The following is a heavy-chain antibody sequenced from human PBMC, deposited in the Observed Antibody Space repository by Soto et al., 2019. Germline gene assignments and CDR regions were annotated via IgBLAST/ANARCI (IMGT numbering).Heavy chain of an antibody. Sequence: QVQLQQWGAGLLKPSETLSLTCAVYGGSFSGYYWSWIRQPPGKGLEWIGEINHSGSTNYNPSLKSRVTISVDTSKNQFSLKLSSVTAADTAVYYCARGRSYCTNGVCLRYYYYGMDVWGQGTTVTVSS. CDR2: INHSGST. CDR1: GGSFSGYY. CDR3: ARGRSYCTNGVCLRYYYYGMDV. D-gene: IGHD2-8*01. V-gene: IGHV4-34*01. J-gene: IGHJ6*02.